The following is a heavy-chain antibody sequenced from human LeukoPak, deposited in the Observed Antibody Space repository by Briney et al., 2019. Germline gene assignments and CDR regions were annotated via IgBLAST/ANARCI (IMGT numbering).Heavy chain of an antibody. J-gene: IGHJ4*02. CDR3: AGEGYDSSGYYSNIDY. CDR2: IYYSGST. Sequence: SETLSLTCTVSGGSISSGGYYWSWIRQHPGKGLEWIGYIYYSGSTYYNPSLKSRVTISVDTSKNQFSLKLSSVTAADTAVYYCAGEGYDSSGYYSNIDYWGQGTLVTVSS. CDR1: GGSISSGGYY. V-gene: IGHV4-31*03. D-gene: IGHD3-22*01.